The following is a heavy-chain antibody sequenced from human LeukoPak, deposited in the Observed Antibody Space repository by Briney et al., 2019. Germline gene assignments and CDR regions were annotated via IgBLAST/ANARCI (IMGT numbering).Heavy chain of an antibody. D-gene: IGHD1-1*01. CDR2: IIPIFGTA. V-gene: IGHV1-69*01. Sequence: VASVKVSFKASGGTFSIYAISWVRQAPGQGLEWMGGIIPIFGTANYAQKFQGRVTITADESTSTAYMELSSLRSEDTAVYYCARRGTTGTTSWFDPWGQGTLVTVSS. CDR3: ARRGTTGTTSWFDP. J-gene: IGHJ5*02. CDR1: GGTFSIYA.